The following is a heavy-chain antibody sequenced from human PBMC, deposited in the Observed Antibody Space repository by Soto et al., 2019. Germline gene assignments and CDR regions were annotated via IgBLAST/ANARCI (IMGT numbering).Heavy chain of an antibody. Sequence: VPVKVACKASGYSFTGYYIYWVRQAPGQGLDWMGWINPNNGVTTYAEKFQGRVTMTRDTSISTAYMELTRLTSNDTAVYFRAKDRVGIAARRYWLGPWGQRTLGTVSS. CDR1: GYSFTGYY. V-gene: IGHV1-2*02. CDR3: AKDRVGIAARRYWLGP. D-gene: IGHD6-6*01. J-gene: IGHJ5*02. CDR2: INPNNGVT.